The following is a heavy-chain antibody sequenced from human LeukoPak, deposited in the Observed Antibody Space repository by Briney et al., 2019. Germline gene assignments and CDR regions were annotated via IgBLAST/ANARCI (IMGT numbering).Heavy chain of an antibody. CDR2: KWYDGSNK. Sequence: SGGSLRLSCAASGFTFSSYGMHWVRQSPGKGLEWVAVKWYDGSNKYYADSVKGRFTISRDNSKNTLYLQMNSLRAEDTAVYYCARDYFGSAYYYDSSGYPPGYWGQGTLVTVSS. V-gene: IGHV3-33*01. D-gene: IGHD3-22*01. CDR1: GFTFSSYG. CDR3: ARDYFGSAYYYDSSGYPPGY. J-gene: IGHJ4*02.